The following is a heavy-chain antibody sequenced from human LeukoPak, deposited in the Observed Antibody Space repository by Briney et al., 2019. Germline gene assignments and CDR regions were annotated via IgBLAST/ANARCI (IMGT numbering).Heavy chain of an antibody. V-gene: IGHV3-11*05. CDR3: ARDRSGYCSGGTRYNFDY. CDR2: ISSYSSYT. D-gene: IGHD2-15*01. CDR1: GFSFSDYY. J-gene: IGHJ4*02. Sequence: PGGSLRLSCAASGFSFSDYYMSWIRQAPGKGLEWVSYISSYSSYTNHADSVKGRFTISRDNAKNSLYLQMNSLRAEDTAVYYCARDRSGYCSGGTRYNFDYWGQGTLVTVSS.